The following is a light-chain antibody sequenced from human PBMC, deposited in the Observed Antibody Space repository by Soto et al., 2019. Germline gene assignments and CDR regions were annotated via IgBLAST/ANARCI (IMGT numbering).Light chain of an antibody. V-gene: IGKV3-15*01. CDR2: GAS. Sequence: EIMMTQSPATLSVSPGERATLSCRASQSVSSNLAWYQQKPGQAPRLLIYGASTRATGIPARFSGSGSGTEFALTISSLQSEDFVVYYCQQYNDWPPGKYTFGQGTKLEIK. CDR3: QQYNDWPPGKYT. CDR1: QSVSSN. J-gene: IGKJ2*01.